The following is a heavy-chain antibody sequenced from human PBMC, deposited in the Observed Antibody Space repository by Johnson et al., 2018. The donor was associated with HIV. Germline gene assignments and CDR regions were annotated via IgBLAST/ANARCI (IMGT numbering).Heavy chain of an antibody. Sequence: QEQLVESGGGVVQPGRSLRLSCAASGFTFSNYAMHWVRQAPGKGLEWVAVISYDGRNKYYADSVKGRFTISRDNSKNTLYLQMNSLRPEDTAVYYCARDSGSGWGGDAFDFWGQGTTVTVSS. D-gene: IGHD6-19*01. CDR2: ISYDGRNK. V-gene: IGHV3-30*04. CDR3: ARDSGSGWGGDAFDF. CDR1: GFTFSNYA. J-gene: IGHJ3*01.